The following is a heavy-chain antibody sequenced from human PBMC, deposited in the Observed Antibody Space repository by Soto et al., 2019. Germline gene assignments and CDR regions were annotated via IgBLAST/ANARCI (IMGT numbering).Heavy chain of an antibody. Sequence: GGSLRLSCAASGFTFSSYGMHWVRQAPGKGLEWVAVVSYDGSHDFYADSVKGRFSISRDNSRAIMYLQMNSLKPEDTAVYYCAKGSVLRVVEAPLAILGGVDVWGQGAVVTVSS. CDR2: VSYDGSHD. D-gene: IGHD2-8*01. V-gene: IGHV3-30*18. J-gene: IGHJ6*02. CDR3: AKGSVLRVVEAPLAILGGVDV. CDR1: GFTFSSYG.